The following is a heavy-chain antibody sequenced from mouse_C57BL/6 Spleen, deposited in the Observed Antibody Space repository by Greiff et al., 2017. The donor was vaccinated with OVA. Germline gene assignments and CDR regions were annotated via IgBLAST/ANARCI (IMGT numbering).Heavy chain of an antibody. V-gene: IGHV1-50*01. CDR2: IDPSDSYT. D-gene: IGHD2-2*01. J-gene: IGHJ4*01. CDR3: ARGFIYYGYDGYAMDY. Sequence: QVQLQQPGAELVKPGASVKLSCKASGYTFTSYWMQWVKQRPGQGLEWIGEIDPSDSYTNYNQKFKGKATLTVDTSSSTAYMQLSSLTSEDSAVYYCARGFIYYGYDGYAMDYWGQGTSVTVSS. CDR1: GYTFTSYW.